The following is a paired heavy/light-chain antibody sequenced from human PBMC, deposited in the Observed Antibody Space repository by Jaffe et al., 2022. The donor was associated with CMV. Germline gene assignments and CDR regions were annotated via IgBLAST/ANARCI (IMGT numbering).Heavy chain of an antibody. Sequence: VQLQESGPGLVQPSGTLSLTCAVSGGSISTSNWWSWVRQPPGKGLEWIGEIYHSGTTNYNPSLKSRITISVHKSKNQFSLKLSSVTAADTAIYYCARVFYPGGAFDIWGQGTMVIVSS. CDR2: IYHSGTT. D-gene: IGHD3-10*01. CDR1: GGSISTSNW. J-gene: IGHJ3*02. V-gene: IGHV4-4*02. CDR3: ARVFYPGGAFDI.
Light chain of an antibody. Sequence: DIQMTQSPSSLSASVGDRVTITCRASQSINIYLNWYQQKAGKAPNLLIFAASSLLSGVPSRFSGSGSGTDFTLTISSLQPEDFATYYCQQSYSYPSTFGQGTKLEI. V-gene: IGKV1-39*01. CDR1: QSINIY. CDR2: AAS. CDR3: QQSYSYPST. J-gene: IGKJ2*01.